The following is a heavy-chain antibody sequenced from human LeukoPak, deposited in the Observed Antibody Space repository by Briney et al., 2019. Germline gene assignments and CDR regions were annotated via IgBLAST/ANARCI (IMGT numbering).Heavy chain of an antibody. V-gene: IGHV3-23*01. CDR2: ISGSGNSA. J-gene: IGHJ3*01. CDR3: AKGAYVGGSSGYYPI. CDR1: GITNNSHS. D-gene: IGHD3-22*01. Sequence: GGSLRLSCAASGITNNSHSMTWVRQAPGKGLEGLSSISGSGNSAYYADSVKGRFTLSRDKSKSTVSLQMNSLRVEDTAVYYCAKGAYVGGSSGYYPIWGQGTMVTVSS.